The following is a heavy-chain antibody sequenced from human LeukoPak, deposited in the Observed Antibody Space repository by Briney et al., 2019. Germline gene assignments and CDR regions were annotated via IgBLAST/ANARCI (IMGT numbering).Heavy chain of an antibody. J-gene: IGHJ4*02. V-gene: IGHV3-11*01. CDR1: GFSFSDFY. CDR2: IDDSGDTR. Sequence: GGSLRLSCAASGFSFSDFYMSWIRQAPGKGLEWISNIDDSGDTRSYADSVTGRFTISRDNAKNSLFLLMNSLRAEDTAVYYCATGPTTGYWGQGTLVTVSS. CDR3: ATGPTTGY. D-gene: IGHD1-26*01.